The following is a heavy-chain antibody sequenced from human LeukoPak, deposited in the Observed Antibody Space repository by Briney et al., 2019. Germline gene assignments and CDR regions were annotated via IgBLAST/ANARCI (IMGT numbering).Heavy chain of an antibody. J-gene: IGHJ5*02. Sequence: GGSLRLSCAASGFTVSSNYMSWVRQAPGKGLEWVSVIYSGGSTSYADSVTGRFTISRDNSKNTLHLQMSSLRAEDTAVYFCARRSGSSWGQGTLVTVSS. CDR1: GFTVSSNY. CDR3: ARRSGSS. V-gene: IGHV3-53*01. CDR2: IYSGGST. D-gene: IGHD3-10*01.